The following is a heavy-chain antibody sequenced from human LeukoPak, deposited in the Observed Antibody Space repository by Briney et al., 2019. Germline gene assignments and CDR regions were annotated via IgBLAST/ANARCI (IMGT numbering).Heavy chain of an antibody. Sequence: SETLSLTCAVYGGSFSDYYWTWIRQTPGKGLEWIGEMSPSGSSNYNSSLKSRVTISVDTSKNQFSLKLRSVTAADTAVYYCARGRQDVNMILVVMAGVSYYLDVWSKGTTVTVS. J-gene: IGHJ6*03. D-gene: IGHD3-22*01. CDR2: MSPSGSS. V-gene: IGHV4-34*01. CDR3: ARGRQDVNMILVVMAGVSYYLDV. CDR1: GGSFSDYY.